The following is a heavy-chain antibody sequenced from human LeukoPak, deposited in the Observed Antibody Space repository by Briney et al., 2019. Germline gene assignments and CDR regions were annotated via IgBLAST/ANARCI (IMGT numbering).Heavy chain of an antibody. Sequence: PSETLSLTCTVSGDSIATSNYYWGWIRQPPGKGLEWIGTISHGGTPFYNPSLKGRVSISGHTSKTQFSLTLSPVTAADTAVYYCLNFIAFTMMNYWGQGALVIVSS. V-gene: IGHV4-39*07. CDR1: GDSIATSNYY. CDR3: LNFIAFTMMNY. D-gene: IGHD3-16*01. J-gene: IGHJ4*02. CDR2: ISHGGTP.